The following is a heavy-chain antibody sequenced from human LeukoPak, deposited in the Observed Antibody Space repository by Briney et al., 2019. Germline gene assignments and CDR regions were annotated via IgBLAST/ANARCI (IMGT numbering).Heavy chain of an antibody. J-gene: IGHJ6*02. V-gene: IGHV3-33*01. D-gene: IGHD4-11*01. CDR3: ARSYSNHLFGMDV. CDR1: GFIFSSYG. CDR2: IWSDASNT. Sequence: GGSLRLSCAASGFIFSSYGMHWVRQAPGKGLEWVAVIWSDASNTYYVDSVKGRFTISRDNSKNTLFLQMNSLRAEDTAVYYCARSYSNHLFGMDVWGQGTAVTVSS.